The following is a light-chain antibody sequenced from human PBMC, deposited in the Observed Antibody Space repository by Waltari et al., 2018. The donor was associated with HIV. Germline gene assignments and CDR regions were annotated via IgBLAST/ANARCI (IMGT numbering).Light chain of an antibody. CDR3: SSFAGTHKL. CDR2: GVT. J-gene: IGLJ2*01. CDR1: NSDISDYNY. Sequence: QSALTQSPSASGSPGQSVNISCSGANSDISDYNYVSWYQQHSDRPPKRIIVGVTKRPSGGPDRFAGSQSCNPASLFVSGLQPEDEATYCCSSFAGTHKLFGGGTKLTVL. V-gene: IGLV2-8*01.